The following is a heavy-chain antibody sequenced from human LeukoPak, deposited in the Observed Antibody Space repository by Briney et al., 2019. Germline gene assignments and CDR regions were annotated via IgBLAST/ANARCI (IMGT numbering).Heavy chain of an antibody. Sequence: GGSLRLSCAASGFTFSSYGMSWVRQAPGKGLEWVSAISGSGGSTYYADSVKGRFTISRDNSKNTLYLQMNSLRAEDTAVYYCARDPYSGSYGNYYYYFMDVWGKGTTVTISS. CDR3: ARDPYSGSYGNYYYYFMDV. D-gene: IGHD1-26*01. CDR1: GFTFSSYG. V-gene: IGHV3-23*01. CDR2: ISGSGGST. J-gene: IGHJ6*03.